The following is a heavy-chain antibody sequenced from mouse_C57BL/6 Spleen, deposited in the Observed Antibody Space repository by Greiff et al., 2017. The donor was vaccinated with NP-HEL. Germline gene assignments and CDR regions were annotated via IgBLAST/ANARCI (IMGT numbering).Heavy chain of an antibody. CDR2: ISSGGDYI. J-gene: IGHJ1*03. CDR3: TRDDYDFYWYFDV. D-gene: IGHD2-4*01. Sequence: EVKLVESGEGLVKPGGSLKLSCAASGFTFSSYAMSWVRQTPEKRLEWVAYISSGGDYIYYADTVKGRFTISRDNARNTLYLQISSLKSEDTAMYYCTRDDYDFYWYFDVWGTGTTVTVSS. CDR1: GFTFSSYA. V-gene: IGHV5-9-1*02.